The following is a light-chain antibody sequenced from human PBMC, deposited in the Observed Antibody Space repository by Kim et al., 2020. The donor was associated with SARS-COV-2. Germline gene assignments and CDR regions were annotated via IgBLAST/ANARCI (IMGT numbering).Light chain of an antibody. CDR1: QGISIY. Sequence: ESVGDRVNSTCLASQGISIYLAWFQQKPGKVPRRLIYGTSSLQSGVPSRFSGSGSGTEFTLTISNLQPEDFASYYCLQHNTYPWTFGQGTKVDIK. CDR3: LQHNTYPWT. J-gene: IGKJ1*01. V-gene: IGKV1-17*03. CDR2: GTS.